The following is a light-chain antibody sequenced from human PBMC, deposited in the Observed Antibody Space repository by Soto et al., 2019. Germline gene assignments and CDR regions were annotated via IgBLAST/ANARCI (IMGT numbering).Light chain of an antibody. J-gene: IGKJ4*01. CDR1: QSLSSD. V-gene: IGKV3-11*01. CDR2: DAS. Sequence: EIVLTQSPDTLSLSPGERATLSCRASQSLSSDLAWYQQKPGQAPRLLIYDASNRATGIPARFSGSGSGTDFTLTISSLEPDDFAVYYCQLRSNWPITFGGGTKVEIK. CDR3: QLRSNWPIT.